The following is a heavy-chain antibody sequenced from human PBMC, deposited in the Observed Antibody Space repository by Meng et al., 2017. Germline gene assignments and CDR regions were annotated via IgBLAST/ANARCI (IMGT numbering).Heavy chain of an antibody. CDR3: ARESMYNWFDP. CDR1: GFTFSSYA. D-gene: IGHD6-6*01. Sequence: VLWVELGGGVVQPGRALSLSCAASGFTFSSYAMPGVRQAPGKGLEWVAVIWYDGSNKYYADSVKGRFTISRDNSKNTLYLQMNSLRAEDTAVYYCARESMYNWFDPWGQGTLVTVFS. J-gene: IGHJ5*02. CDR2: IWYDGSNK. V-gene: IGHV3-30*01.